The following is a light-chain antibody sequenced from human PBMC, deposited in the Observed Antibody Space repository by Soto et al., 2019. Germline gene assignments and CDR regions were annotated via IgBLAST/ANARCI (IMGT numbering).Light chain of an antibody. V-gene: IGKV3-15*01. J-gene: IGKJ1*01. CDR1: QSLSGN. CDR2: RAS. Sequence: EIVMTQSPATLAVSPGETATLSCRASQSLSGNLAWYQQKPGQAPRLLIFRASTRATGVPARFSGSGSGTEFTLTISGLQSEDFAVYYGQQYSNWPPWTFGPGTKVEIK. CDR3: QQYSNWPPWT.